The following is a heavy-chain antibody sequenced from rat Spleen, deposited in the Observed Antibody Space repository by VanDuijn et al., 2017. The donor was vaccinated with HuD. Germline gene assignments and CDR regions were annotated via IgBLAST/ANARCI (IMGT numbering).Heavy chain of an antibody. CDR2: INYSGFT. Sequence: EVQLQESGPGLVKPSQSFSLTCSVTGSSITSNYWAWIRKFPGNKMEWMGYINYSGFTGYNPSLKSRISITRDTSKNQFCLQLNSVTTEDTATYYCARGGYGYNPYWYFDFWGPGTMVTVSS. CDR1: GSSITSNY. D-gene: IGHD1-9*01. CDR3: ARGGYGYNPYWYFDF. J-gene: IGHJ1*01. V-gene: IGHV3-1*01.